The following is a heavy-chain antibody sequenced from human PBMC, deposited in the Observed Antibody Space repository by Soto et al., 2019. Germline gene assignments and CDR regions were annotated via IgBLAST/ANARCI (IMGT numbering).Heavy chain of an antibody. V-gene: IGHV3-23*01. CDR2: ITGGADNT. D-gene: IGHD6-19*01. Sequence: EVKLLESGGDLVQPGGSLRLSCVASGFTYSSYAMSWVRQAPGKGLEWVSTITGGADNTHYADSVKGRFTISRDNSRNTVSLQMNSLRGEDRAVYHCAKCRLEVAAPYTWFAPWVLGILVTVSS. J-gene: IGHJ5*02. CDR3: AKCRLEVAAPYTWFAP. CDR1: GFTYSSYA.